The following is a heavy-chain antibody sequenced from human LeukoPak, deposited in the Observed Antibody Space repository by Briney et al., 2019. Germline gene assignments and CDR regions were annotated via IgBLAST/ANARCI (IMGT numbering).Heavy chain of an antibody. CDR1: GGSLISSNW. D-gene: IGHD2/OR15-2a*01. CDR3: ARALNGYFYAFDS. J-gene: IGHJ4*02. V-gene: IGHV4-4*02. Sequence: SETLSLTCAVSGGSLISSNWWSWVRQPPGRGLEWIGEIYHSGSTNYNPSLKSRVTISADTSKNQFSLKLTSVTPADTAVYYCARALNGYFYAFDSWGQGTLVTVSS. CDR2: IYHSGST.